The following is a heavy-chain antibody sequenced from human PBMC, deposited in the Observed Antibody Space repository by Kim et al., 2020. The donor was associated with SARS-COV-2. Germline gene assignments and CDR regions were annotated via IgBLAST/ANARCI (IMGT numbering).Heavy chain of an antibody. CDR3: ARGRAGVVPAPILGIGPYYHYFIMDV. J-gene: IGHJ6*02. CDR2: VNHSGGV. Sequence: SETLSLTCAVYGGSFSGYSWSWMRQPPGKGLEWIGEVNHSGGVNHNPSLKSRVTISIDTPKNQFSLKLTSVTAADTAFYYCARGRAGVVPAPILGIGPYYHYFIMDVWGHGTTVTVSS. V-gene: IGHV4-34*01. CDR1: GGSFSGYS. D-gene: IGHD2-2*02.